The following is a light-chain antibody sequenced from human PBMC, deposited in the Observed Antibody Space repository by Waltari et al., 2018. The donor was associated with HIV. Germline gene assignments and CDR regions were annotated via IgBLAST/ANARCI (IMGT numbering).Light chain of an antibody. CDR3: CSYAGSYSWV. CDR1: ITDVGGSNY. Sequence: SALTQPLSVSGSPGQSVTISCTGPITDVGGSNYASWYQQHPGKAPKRMLYDVSKRPSGVPDRFSGSKSGNTASLTISGLQAEDEADYYCCSYAGSYSWVFGGGTKLTVL. J-gene: IGLJ3*02. V-gene: IGLV2-11*01. CDR2: DVS.